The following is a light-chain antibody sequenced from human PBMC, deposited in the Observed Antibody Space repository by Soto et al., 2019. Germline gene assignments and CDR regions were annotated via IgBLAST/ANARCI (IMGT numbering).Light chain of an antibody. V-gene: IGKV3-15*01. CDR3: QQYNNWPRM. J-gene: IGKJ1*01. CDR2: AAS. Sequence: EIVMTQSPAALSVSPGERATLSCRASQSVSNNLAWYQQKPGQAPRLLIYAASTRATGVPARFSGSGPGTDFTLTISSLQSEDFAVYYCQQYNNWPRMFGQGTKWIS. CDR1: QSVSNN.